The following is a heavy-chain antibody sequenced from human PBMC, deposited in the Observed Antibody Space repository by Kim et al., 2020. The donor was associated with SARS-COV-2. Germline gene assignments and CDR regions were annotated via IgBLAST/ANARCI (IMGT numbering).Heavy chain of an antibody. CDR2: INHSGST. V-gene: IGHV4-34*01. CDR1: GGSFSGYY. CDR3: ARARMTTVTD. Sequence: SETLSLTCAVYGGSFSGYYWSWIRQPPGKGLEWIGEINHSGSTNYNPSLKSRVTISVDTSKNQFSLKLSSVTAADTAVYYCARARMTTVTDWGQGTLVTVSS. D-gene: IGHD4-17*01. J-gene: IGHJ4*02.